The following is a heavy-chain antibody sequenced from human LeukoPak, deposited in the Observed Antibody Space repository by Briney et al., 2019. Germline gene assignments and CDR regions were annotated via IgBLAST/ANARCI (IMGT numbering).Heavy chain of an antibody. Sequence: GRSLRLSCAASGFTFDDYAMHWVRQAPGKGLEWVSGISWNSGSIGYADSAKGRFTISRDNAKNSLYLQMNRLRAEDTALYYCATQRSYDILTGYYPFDYWGQGTLVTVSS. CDR2: ISWNSGSI. CDR3: ATQRSYDILTGYYPFDY. D-gene: IGHD3-9*01. V-gene: IGHV3-9*01. CDR1: GFTFDDYA. J-gene: IGHJ4*02.